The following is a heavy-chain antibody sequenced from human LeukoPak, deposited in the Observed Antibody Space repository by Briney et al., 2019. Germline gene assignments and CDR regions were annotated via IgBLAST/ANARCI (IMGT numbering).Heavy chain of an antibody. J-gene: IGHJ4*02. CDR3: ARRSGSYSWYFDY. CDR1: GYPISMGYF. D-gene: IGHD3-10*01. CDR2: IFHTGYT. V-gene: IGHV4-38-2*02. Sequence: PSETLSLTCTVSGYPISMGYFWGWIRQPPGKGLEWIGSIFHTGYTFYDPSFKRRLTISVDTSKNQFSLRLSSVTAADTAVYYCARRSGSYSWYFDYWGQGTLVTVSS.